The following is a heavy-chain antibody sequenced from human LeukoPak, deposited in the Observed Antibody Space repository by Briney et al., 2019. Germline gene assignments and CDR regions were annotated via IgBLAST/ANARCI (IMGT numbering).Heavy chain of an antibody. CDR1: GYTFTDYY. V-gene: IGHV1-2*02. D-gene: IGHD4-17*01. CDR3: AKDYGDYVGHNWLDP. CDR2: INPNSGGT. J-gene: IGHJ5*02. Sequence: ASVKVSCKASGYTFTDYYIHWVRQAPGQGLEWMGWINPNSGGTNYAQKFQGRVTMTSDTSITTAYMDLSRLRSDDTAVYYCAKDYGDYVGHNWLDPWGQGTLVTVSS.